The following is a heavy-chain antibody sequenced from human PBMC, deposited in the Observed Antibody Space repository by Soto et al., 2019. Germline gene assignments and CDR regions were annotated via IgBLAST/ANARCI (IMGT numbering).Heavy chain of an antibody. D-gene: IGHD3-16*02. CDR2: ISNDGTNK. CDR3: AKNLPLGGVIAPFDS. CDR1: GFTFNFYG. Sequence: VQLVEAGGGVVQPGRSLRLSCAASGFTFNFYGIHWVRQAPGKGLEWVAVISNDGTNKYYADSVKGRFTISRDNAKNTLYLQMNSLRAEDTAVYYCAKNLPLGGVIAPFDSWSQGTLVTVSS. V-gene: IGHV3-30*18. J-gene: IGHJ4*02.